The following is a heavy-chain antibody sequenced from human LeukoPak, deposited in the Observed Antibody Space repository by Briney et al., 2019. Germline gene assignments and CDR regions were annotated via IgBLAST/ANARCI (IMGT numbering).Heavy chain of an antibody. J-gene: IGHJ4*02. D-gene: IGHD2-2*02. V-gene: IGHV1-2*02. CDR1: GYTFTGYY. CDR3: ARVGYCSSTSCYTGDY. Sequence: ASVKVSCKASGYTFTGYYMHWVRKAPGQGLEWMGWINPNSGGTNYAQKCQGRVTMTRDTSISTAYMELSRLRSDDTAVYYCARVGYCSSTSCYTGDYWGQGTLVTVSS. CDR2: INPNSGGT.